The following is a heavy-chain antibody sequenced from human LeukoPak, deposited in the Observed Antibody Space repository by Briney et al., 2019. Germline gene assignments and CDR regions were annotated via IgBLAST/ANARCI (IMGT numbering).Heavy chain of an antibody. CDR2: IYHSGST. CDR1: GGSISSSYW. Sequence: SETLSLTCAVSGGSISSSYWWSWVRQPPGKGLEWIGEIYHSGSTNSNPSLKSRVTISVDNSKNQFYLRLSSVSAADTAVYFCAEKQTTVTPETSEIWGQGTVVTVSS. D-gene: IGHD4-17*01. V-gene: IGHV4-4*02. J-gene: IGHJ3*02. CDR3: AEKQTTVTPETSEI.